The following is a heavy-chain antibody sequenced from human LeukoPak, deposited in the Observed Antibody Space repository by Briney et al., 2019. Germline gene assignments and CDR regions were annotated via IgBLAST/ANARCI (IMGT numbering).Heavy chain of an antibody. J-gene: IGHJ4*02. D-gene: IGHD3-10*01. CDR1: GYTFTGYY. Sequence: ASVKVSCKASGYTFTGYYMHWVRQAPGQGLEWMGWINPNSGGINYAQKFQGRVTMTRDKSISTAYMELSRLRSDETAVYYCARASGTMVRGVIVGNGADYWGQGTLVTVSS. CDR2: INPNSGGI. CDR3: ARASGTMVRGVIVGNGADY. V-gene: IGHV1-2*02.